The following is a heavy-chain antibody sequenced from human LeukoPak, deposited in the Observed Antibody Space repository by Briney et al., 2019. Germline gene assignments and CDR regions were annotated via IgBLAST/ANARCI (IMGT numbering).Heavy chain of an antibody. V-gene: IGHV4-59*08. J-gene: IGHJ5*02. CDR1: GGSINNYY. CDR2: IYSSGST. Sequence: SETLSLTCTVSGGSINNYYCSWIRQPPGKGLEWIGYIYSSGSTNYNPSLKSRVTISVDTSKNQFSLKLSSVTAADTAVYYCARRGGSSGIGWSIDPWGQGTLVTVSS. D-gene: IGHD1-26*01. CDR3: ARRGGSSGIGWSIDP.